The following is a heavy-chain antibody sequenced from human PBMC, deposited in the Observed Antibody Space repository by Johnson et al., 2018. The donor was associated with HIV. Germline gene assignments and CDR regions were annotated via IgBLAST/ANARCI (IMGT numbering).Heavy chain of an antibody. J-gene: IGHJ3*02. V-gene: IGHV3-7*01. CDR1: GFTFSSYW. CDR2: IKQGGSEK. Sequence: EVQLVESGGGLVQPGGSLRLSCAASGFTFSSYWMSWVRQAPGKGLEWVANIKQGGSEKYYVDSVKGRFTISIENAKNSLYLKMNSLRAEETAVYYCARICGGYCWYDAFDIWGQGTMVTVSS. CDR3: ARICGGYCWYDAFDI. D-gene: IGHD2-21*02.